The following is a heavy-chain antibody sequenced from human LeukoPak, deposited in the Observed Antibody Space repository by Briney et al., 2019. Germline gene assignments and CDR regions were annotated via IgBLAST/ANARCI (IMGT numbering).Heavy chain of an antibody. Sequence: GGSLRLSCAVSGINFRGYWMAWVRQAPGKGLEWVANMKQDGSEKYYVDSVKGRFTISRDNAKNALYLEMNSLRVEDTAVYYCARDLGHTGYDLYDYWGQGTLVTVSS. CDR3: ARDLGHTGYDLYDY. V-gene: IGHV3-7*01. CDR1: GINFRGYW. D-gene: IGHD5-12*01. J-gene: IGHJ4*02. CDR2: MKQDGSEK.